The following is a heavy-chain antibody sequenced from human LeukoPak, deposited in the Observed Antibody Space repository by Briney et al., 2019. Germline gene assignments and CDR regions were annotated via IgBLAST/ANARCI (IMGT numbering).Heavy chain of an antibody. V-gene: IGHV4-34*01. CDR2: INHSGST. CDR3: ARGPASGSDFAWFDP. D-gene: IGHD3-10*01. J-gene: IGHJ5*02. CDR1: GVSLSNYY. Sequence: PSETLSLTCAVYGVSLSNYYWSWIRQPPGKGLEWIGEINHSGSTKFNPSLKSRVTILVAMSKSQFSLELRSVTAADTVVYYCARGPASGSDFAWFDPWGQGTLVTVSS.